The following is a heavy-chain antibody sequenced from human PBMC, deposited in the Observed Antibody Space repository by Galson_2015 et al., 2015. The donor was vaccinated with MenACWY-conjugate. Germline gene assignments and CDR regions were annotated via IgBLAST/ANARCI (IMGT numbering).Heavy chain of an antibody. Sequence: SEPLSLTCPVSGRSISNYYWNWIRQSPGEGLEWIGYIFSSGSTYNSPSLKSRVTLSVDTSQNQFSLKLGSLTAADTAVYYCARSFYDTGGYLPRAFDIWGQGTMVTVSS. J-gene: IGHJ3*02. D-gene: IGHD3-22*01. V-gene: IGHV4-59*01. CDR1: GRSISNYY. CDR3: ARSFYDTGGYLPRAFDI. CDR2: IFSSGST.